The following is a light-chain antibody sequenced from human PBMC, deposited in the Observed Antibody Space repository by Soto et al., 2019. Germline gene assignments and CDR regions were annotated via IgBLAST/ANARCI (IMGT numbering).Light chain of an antibody. CDR1: RSNIGSNS. CDR2: SDD. CDR3: CSYVGSYSYV. J-gene: IGLJ1*01. V-gene: IGLV1-44*01. Sequence: QSVLTQPPSASGTPGQRVTISCSGSRSNIGSNSVNWYQQLPGTAPKLLIYSDDQRPSGVPDRFSGSSSGTSASLAISGLQSEDEADYYCCSYVGSYSYVFGTGTKLTVL.